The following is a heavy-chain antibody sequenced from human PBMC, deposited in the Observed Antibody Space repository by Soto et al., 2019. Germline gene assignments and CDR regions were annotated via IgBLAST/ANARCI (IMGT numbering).Heavy chain of an antibody. Sequence: GGSLRLSCAASGFTFSTYGMHWVRQAPGKGLEWVAVISSDGSVQYYAASVKGRFTISRDNSKDTLYLQMSSLRSEDTAVYSCAKDSGYCNSTSCYAIPYYFYYMDVWGKGTTVTVSS. CDR1: GFTFSTYG. J-gene: IGHJ6*03. V-gene: IGHV3-30*18. CDR2: ISSDGSVQ. D-gene: IGHD2-2*01. CDR3: AKDSGYCNSTSCYAIPYYFYYMDV.